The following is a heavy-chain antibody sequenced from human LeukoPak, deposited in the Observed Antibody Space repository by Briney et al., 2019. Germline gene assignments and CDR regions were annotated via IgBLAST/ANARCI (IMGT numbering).Heavy chain of an antibody. J-gene: IGHJ4*02. Sequence: GGPLRLSCAASGFTFSSYSMNWVRQAPGKGLEWVSSISSSSSYIYYADSVKGRFTISRDNAKNSLYLQMNSLRAEDTAVYYCARVSVAVAGRASDYWGQGTLVTVSS. CDR3: ARVSVAVAGRASDY. D-gene: IGHD6-19*01. CDR1: GFTFSSYS. CDR2: ISSSSSYI. V-gene: IGHV3-21*01.